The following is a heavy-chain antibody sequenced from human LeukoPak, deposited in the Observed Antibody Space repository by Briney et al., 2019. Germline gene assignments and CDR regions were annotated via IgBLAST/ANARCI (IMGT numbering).Heavy chain of an antibody. J-gene: IGHJ4*02. Sequence: PGGSLRLSCAASGFTFSSYGMHWVRQAPGKGLEWVAFIRYDGNNKNYADSVKGRFTISRDNSKNTLYLQMNSLRAEDTAVYYCARALFRIAVAGTDFDYWGQGTLVTVSS. D-gene: IGHD6-19*01. V-gene: IGHV3-30*02. CDR3: ARALFRIAVAGTDFDY. CDR2: IRYDGNNK. CDR1: GFTFSSYG.